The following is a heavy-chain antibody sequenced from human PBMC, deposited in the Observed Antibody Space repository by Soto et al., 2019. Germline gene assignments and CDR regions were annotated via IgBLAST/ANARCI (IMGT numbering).Heavy chain of an antibody. CDR3: ATEMATIKGCFDK. CDR2: INSSSSDS. D-gene: IGHD2-8*01. Sequence: QAHLVQSGAEVKKPGASVKVSCKASGYTFTGYTFHWVRQAPGQGLEWMAWINSSSSDSSFAPKIQGRVTVTMDAPSSTAYMELTRLRSDDTAVYYCATEMATIKGCFDKWGQGTPVAVSS. J-gene: IGHJ4*02. CDR1: GYTFTGYT. V-gene: IGHV1-2*02.